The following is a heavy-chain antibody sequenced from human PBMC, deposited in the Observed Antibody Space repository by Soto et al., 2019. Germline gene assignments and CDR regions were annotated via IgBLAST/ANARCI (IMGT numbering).Heavy chain of an antibody. V-gene: IGHV3-21*02. Sequence: EVQLVESGGALVKPGGSLRLSCAASGFTFTTYTMNWVRQAPGKGLEWVSSISGSSDNIYYADSVQGRFTISRDNAKTSLYLQMDSLRAEDTAVYYCARDFVVVPAAIGDYWGPGTRVTVSS. D-gene: IGHD2-2*01. CDR3: ARDFVVVPAAIGDY. J-gene: IGHJ4*02. CDR1: GFTFTTYT. CDR2: ISGSSDNI.